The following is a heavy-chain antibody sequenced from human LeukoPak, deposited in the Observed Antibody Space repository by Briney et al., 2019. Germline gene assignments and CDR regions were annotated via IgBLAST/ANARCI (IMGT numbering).Heavy chain of an antibody. Sequence: PSETLSFTCTVSGGSISSYYWSWIRQPPGKGLEWIGYIYYSGSTYYNPSLKSRVTISVDTSKNQFSLKLSSVTAADTAVYYCASTYYYGSGSHPLDYWGQGTLVTVSS. CDR1: GGSISSYY. V-gene: IGHV4-59*12. CDR3: ASTYYYGSGSHPLDY. CDR2: IYYSGST. J-gene: IGHJ4*02. D-gene: IGHD3-10*01.